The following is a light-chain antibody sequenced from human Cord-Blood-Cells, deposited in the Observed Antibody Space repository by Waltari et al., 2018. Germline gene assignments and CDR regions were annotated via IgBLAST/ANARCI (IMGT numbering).Light chain of an antibody. J-gene: IGLJ2*01. V-gene: IGLV1-44*01. CDR2: SNN. CDR1: SSNIGSNT. CDR3: AAWDDSLNVV. Sequence: GQRVTISCSGSSSNIGSNTVNWYQQLPGTAPKLLIYSNNQRPSGVPDLFSGSKSGTSASLAISGLQSEDEADYYCAAWDDSLNVVFGGGTKLTVL.